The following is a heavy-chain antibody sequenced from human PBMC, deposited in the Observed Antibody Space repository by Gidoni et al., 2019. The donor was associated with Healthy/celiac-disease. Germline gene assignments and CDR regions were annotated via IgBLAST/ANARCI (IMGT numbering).Heavy chain of an antibody. CDR3: ARGTTVVTPVFDY. V-gene: IGHV5-51*03. D-gene: IGHD4-17*01. J-gene: IGHJ4*02. Sequence: EVQLVQPGPGVKKRGGSLKIPGKGFGYSFTSYWIGWVRQMPGKGLEWMGIIYPGDSDTRYSPSFQGQVTISADKSISTAYLQWSSLKASDTAMYYCARGTTVVTPVFDYWGQGTLVTVSS. CDR2: IYPGDSDT. CDR1: GYSFTSYW.